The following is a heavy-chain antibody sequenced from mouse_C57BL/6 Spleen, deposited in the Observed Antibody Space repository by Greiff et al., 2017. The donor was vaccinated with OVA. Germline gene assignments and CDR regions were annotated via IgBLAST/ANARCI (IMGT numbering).Heavy chain of an antibody. D-gene: IGHD2-12*01. J-gene: IGHJ4*01. CDR1: GYTFTDYN. CDR2: INPNNGGT. V-gene: IGHV1-22*01. CDR3: ARDYYTNPENAMDY. Sequence: VQLQQSGPELVKPGASVKMSCKASGYTFTDYNMHWVKQSHGKSLEWIGYINPNNGGTSYNQKFKGKATLTVNKSSSTAYMELRSLTSEDSAVYYCARDYYTNPENAMDYWGQGTSVTVSS.